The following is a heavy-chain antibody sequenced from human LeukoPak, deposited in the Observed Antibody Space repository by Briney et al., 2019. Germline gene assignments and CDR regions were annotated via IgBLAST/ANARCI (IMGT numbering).Heavy chain of an antibody. Sequence: ASVEVSCKVSGYTLTELSMHCVRQAPGKGLEWMGGFDPEDGETIYAQKFQGRVTMTEDTSTDTAYMELSSLRSEDTAVYYCATGGGVSWELLYWGQGTLVTVSS. CDR2: FDPEDGET. J-gene: IGHJ4*02. V-gene: IGHV1-24*01. CDR1: GYTLTELS. CDR3: ATGGGVSWELLY. D-gene: IGHD1-26*01.